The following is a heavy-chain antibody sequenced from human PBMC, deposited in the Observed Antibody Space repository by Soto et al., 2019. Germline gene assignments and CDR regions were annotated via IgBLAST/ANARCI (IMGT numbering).Heavy chain of an antibody. CDR2: IWYDGSKE. D-gene: IGHD1-1*01. V-gene: IGHV3-33*01. Sequence: GGSLRLSCAASGLPFNRNGMHWVRQAPGKGLEWVAVIWYDGSKEYYSDSVKGRFTISRDNSKNMLYLQMNSVRVEDTAVYFCARDRSAGNYFYYGMDVWGQGTTVTVSS. CDR3: ARDRSAGNYFYYGMDV. J-gene: IGHJ6*02. CDR1: GLPFNRNG.